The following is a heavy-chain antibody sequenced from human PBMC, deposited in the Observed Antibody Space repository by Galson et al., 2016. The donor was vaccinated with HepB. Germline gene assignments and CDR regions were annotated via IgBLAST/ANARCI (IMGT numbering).Heavy chain of an antibody. CDR3: ARTPELRRAF. CDR1: GFTVSSSA. V-gene: IGHV3-23*01. D-gene: IGHD1-7*01. J-gene: IGHJ4*02. Sequence: SLRLSCAASGFTVSSSAMSWVRQAPGKGLEWVSSIRVSGGSTFYADSVKGRLTISTDTSKNTLYLQMNSLRGEDTAVYYCARTPELRRAFWGQGTLVTVSS. CDR2: IRVSGGST.